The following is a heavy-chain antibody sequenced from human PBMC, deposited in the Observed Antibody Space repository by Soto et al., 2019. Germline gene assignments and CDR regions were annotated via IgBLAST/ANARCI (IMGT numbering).Heavy chain of an antibody. J-gene: IGHJ4*02. CDR1: GGSFSDYY. Sequence: LSLTCAVYGGSFSDYYWSWIRQPPGKGLEWIGEIIHSGSTNSNPSLKSRVTISVDTSKNQFSLKLSSVTAADTAVYYCARGRSHFGVVIPIYDYWGQGALVTVSS. CDR2: IIHSGST. V-gene: IGHV4-34*01. D-gene: IGHD3-3*01. CDR3: ARGRSHFGVVIPIYDY.